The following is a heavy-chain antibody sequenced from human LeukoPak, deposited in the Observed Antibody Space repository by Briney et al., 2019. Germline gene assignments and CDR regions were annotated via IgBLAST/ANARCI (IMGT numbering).Heavy chain of an antibody. V-gene: IGHV4-59*12. CDR3: ARAPPRYDFWSGTLLAYFDY. J-gene: IGHJ4*02. CDR1: GGSISSYH. D-gene: IGHD3-3*01. Sequence: SETLSLTCTVSGGSISSYHWSWIRQPPGKGLECIGFIYYSGSTNYNPSLKSRVTISVDTSKNQFSLKLSSVTAADTAVYYCARAPPRYDFWSGTLLAYFDYWGQGTLVTVSS. CDR2: IYYSGST.